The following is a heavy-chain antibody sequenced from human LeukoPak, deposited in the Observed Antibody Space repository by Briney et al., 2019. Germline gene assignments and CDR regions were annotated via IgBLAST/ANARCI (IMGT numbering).Heavy chain of an antibody. D-gene: IGHD3-16*02. CDR2: ISNDGSDE. J-gene: IGHJ4*02. Sequence: QSGRSLRLSCAASGFTFSNYAMHWVHQAPGQGLEWVAIISNDGSDERSADSVKGRFTISRDNSKNTLYLQMNSLRADDTAVYYCARPTPGEFSFLIDYWGQGTLVTVSS. CDR1: GFTFSNYA. V-gene: IGHV3-30*01. CDR3: ARPTPGEFSFLIDY.